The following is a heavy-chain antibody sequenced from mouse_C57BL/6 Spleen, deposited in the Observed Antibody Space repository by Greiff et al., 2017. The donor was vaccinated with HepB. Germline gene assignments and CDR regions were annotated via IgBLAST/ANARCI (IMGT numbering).Heavy chain of an antibody. CDR2: IDPETGGT. CDR3: TRGRFDY. V-gene: IGHV1-15*01. CDR1: GYTFTDYE. J-gene: IGHJ2*01. Sequence: QVQLKESGAELVRPGASVTLSCKASGYTFTDYEMHWVKQTPVHGLEWIGAIDPETGGTAYNQKFKGKAILTADKSSSTAYMELRSLTSEDSAVYYCTRGRFDYWGQGTTLTVSS.